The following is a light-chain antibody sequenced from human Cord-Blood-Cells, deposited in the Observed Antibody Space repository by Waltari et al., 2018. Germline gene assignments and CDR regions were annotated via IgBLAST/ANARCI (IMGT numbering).Light chain of an antibody. Sequence: QSALTQPRSVSGSPGQSVTISCTATSSDVVGYNYVSWYQQHPGKAPKLMIYDVSKRPSGVPDRFSGSKSGNTASLTISGLQAEDEADYYCCSYAGSYTWVFGGGTKLTVL. CDR1: SSDVVGYNY. CDR3: CSYAGSYTWV. CDR2: DVS. J-gene: IGLJ3*02. V-gene: IGLV2-11*01.